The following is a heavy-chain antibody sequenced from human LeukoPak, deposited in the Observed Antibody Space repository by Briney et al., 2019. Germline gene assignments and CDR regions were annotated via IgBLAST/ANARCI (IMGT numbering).Heavy chain of an antibody. CDR1: GGSISSGGYS. V-gene: IGHV4-30-2*01. Sequence: SETLSLTCAVSGGSISSGGYSWSWIRQPPGKGLEWIGEINHSGSTNYNPSLKSRVTISVDTSKNQFSLKLSSVTAADTAVYYCARVHRGYSYGHEDYWGQGTLVTVSS. J-gene: IGHJ4*02. CDR2: INHSGST. D-gene: IGHD5-18*01. CDR3: ARVHRGYSYGHEDY.